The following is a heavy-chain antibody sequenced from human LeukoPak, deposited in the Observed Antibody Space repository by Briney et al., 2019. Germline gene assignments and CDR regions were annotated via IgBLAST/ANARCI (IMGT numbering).Heavy chain of an antibody. CDR1: GYTFTSYY. CDR3: ARDQIQLWTRYYYYGMDV. D-gene: IGHD5-18*01. J-gene: IGHJ6*02. Sequence: ASVKVSCKASGYTFTSYYMHWVRQAPGQGLEWMGIINPSGGSTSYAQKFQGRVTMTRDTSISTAYMELSRLRSDDTAVYYCARDQIQLWTRYYYYGMDVWGQGTTVTVSS. V-gene: IGHV1-46*01. CDR2: INPSGGST.